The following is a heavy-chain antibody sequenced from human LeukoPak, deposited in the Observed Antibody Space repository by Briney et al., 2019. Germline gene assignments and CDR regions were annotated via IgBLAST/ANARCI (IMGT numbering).Heavy chain of an antibody. V-gene: IGHV5-51*01. CDR3: ASLRYCSGGSCYSGAFDI. CDR1: GYRFTSYW. J-gene: IGHJ3*02. D-gene: IGHD2-15*01. Sequence: GESLKISCKGSGYRFTSYWIGWVRQMPGKGLEWMGIIYPGDSDTRYSPSFQGQVTISADKSISTAYLQWSSLKASDTAMYYCASLRYCSGGSCYSGAFDIWGQGTMVTVSS. CDR2: IYPGDSDT.